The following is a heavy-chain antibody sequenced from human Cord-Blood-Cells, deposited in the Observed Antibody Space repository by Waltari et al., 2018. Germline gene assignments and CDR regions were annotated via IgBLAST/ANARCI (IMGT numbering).Heavy chain of an antibody. CDR2: KSYDGSIK. V-gene: IGHV3-30*04. J-gene: IGHJ4*02. CDR1: GFTVSSHA. Sequence: QVQLVESGGGVVQPVRSLRLSCAASGFTVSSHAMHVVRQAPGRGLEWVPSKSYDGSIKYYADSVKGRLTRSRENSKNTLYLEMSSLSAEDTAVYYCAGDGGSGWYYFDYWGQGTLVTVSS. CDR3: AGDGGSGWYYFDY. D-gene: IGHD6-19*01.